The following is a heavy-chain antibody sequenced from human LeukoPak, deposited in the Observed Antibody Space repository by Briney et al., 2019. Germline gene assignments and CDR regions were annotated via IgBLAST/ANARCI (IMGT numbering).Heavy chain of an antibody. J-gene: IGHJ4*02. CDR1: GFTFSDYD. V-gene: IGHV3-21*01. D-gene: IGHD3-16*01. Sequence: GGSLRLSCSASGFTFSDYDMNWVRQAPGKGLEWVSSISGLSSYTYYGETVKGRFSISRDNAKNSLYLQMNSLGAEDTATYYCGRAFPPLRTSSAGDLWGQGILVTVSS. CDR2: ISGLSSYT. CDR3: GRAFPPLRTSSAGDL.